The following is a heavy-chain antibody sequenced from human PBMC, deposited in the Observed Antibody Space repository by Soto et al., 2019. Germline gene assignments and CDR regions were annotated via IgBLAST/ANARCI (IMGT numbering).Heavy chain of an antibody. CDR1: GGSISSGGYY. V-gene: IGHV4-31*03. J-gene: IGHJ4*02. CDR2: IYYSGST. D-gene: IGHD6-6*01. CDR3: ARVGSSSSPIDY. Sequence: SETLSLTCTVSGGSISSGGYYWSWIRQHPGKGLEWIGYIYYSGSTYYNPSLKSRVTISVDTSKNQFSLKLSSVTAADTAVYYCARVGSSSSPIDYWGQGTLVTVSS.